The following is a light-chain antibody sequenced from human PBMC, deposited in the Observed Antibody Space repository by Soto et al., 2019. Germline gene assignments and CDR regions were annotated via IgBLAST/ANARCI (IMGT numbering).Light chain of an antibody. CDR3: QQYGSSPWT. CDR1: QGIFSY. V-gene: IGKV1-9*01. J-gene: IGKJ1*01. Sequence: DIHLSQSPSFLSASVGDSVTITCRASQGIFSYLAWYQQKPGKAPELLIYGASSRATGIPDRFSGSGSGTDFTLTISRLEPEDFAVYYCQQYGSSPWTFGQGTKVDIK. CDR2: GAS.